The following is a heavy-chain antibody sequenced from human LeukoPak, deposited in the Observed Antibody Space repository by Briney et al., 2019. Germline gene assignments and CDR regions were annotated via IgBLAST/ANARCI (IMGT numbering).Heavy chain of an antibody. Sequence: ASVTVSCKASGYTFTGYYMHWVRQAPGQGVEGMGWINAGNGNTKYSQKFQGRVTITRDTSASTAYMELSSLRSEDTAVYYCARVYYDSSGYHSGWYFDLWGRGTLVTVSS. CDR3: ARVYYDSSGYHSGWYFDL. CDR1: GYTFTGYY. D-gene: IGHD3-22*01. J-gene: IGHJ2*01. CDR2: INAGNGNT. V-gene: IGHV1-3*01.